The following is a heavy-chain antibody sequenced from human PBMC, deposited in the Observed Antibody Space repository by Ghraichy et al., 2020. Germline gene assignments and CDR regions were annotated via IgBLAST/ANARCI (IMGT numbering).Heavy chain of an antibody. CDR3: ARDPTMDTAMVPRAFDI. J-gene: IGHJ3*02. CDR2: ISSSSSYI. V-gene: IGHV3-21*01. Sequence: GGSLRLSCAASGFTFSSYSMNWVRQAPGKGLEWVSSISSSSSYIYYADSVKGRFTISRDNAKNSLYLQKKSLNAEDQAVYYCARDPTMDTAMVPRAFDIWGHGTMVTVSS. D-gene: IGHD5-18*01. CDR1: GFTFSSYS.